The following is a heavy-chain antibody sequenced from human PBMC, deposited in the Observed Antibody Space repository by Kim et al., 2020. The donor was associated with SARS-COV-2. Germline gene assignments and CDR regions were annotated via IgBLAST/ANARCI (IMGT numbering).Heavy chain of an antibody. V-gene: IGHV3-11*06. D-gene: IGHD6-19*01. CDR3: ARGAIAVAGTYYYYGMAV. J-gene: IGHJ6*02. Sequence: KGRFTISRDDAKNSLYLQMNSLRAEDTAGYYCARGAIAVAGTYYYYGMAVWGQGTTVTVSS.